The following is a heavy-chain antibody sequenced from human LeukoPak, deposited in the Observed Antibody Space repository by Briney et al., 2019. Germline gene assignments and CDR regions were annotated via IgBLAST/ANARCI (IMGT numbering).Heavy chain of an antibody. CDR2: ISSSSSYI. CDR3: AREESGYDSPYSDY. D-gene: IGHD5-12*01. CDR1: GFTFSSYS. J-gene: IGHJ4*02. Sequence: GGSLRLSCAASGFTFSSYSMNWVRQAPGKGLEWVSSISSSSSYIYYADSVKGRFTISRDNAKNSLYLQMNSLRAEDTAVYYWAREESGYDSPYSDYWGQGTLVTVSS. V-gene: IGHV3-21*01.